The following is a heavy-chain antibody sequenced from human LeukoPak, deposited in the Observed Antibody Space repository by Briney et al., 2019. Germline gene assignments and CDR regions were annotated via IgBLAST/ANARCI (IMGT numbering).Heavy chain of an antibody. D-gene: IGHD2-15*01. CDR2: INPNSGGT. CDR1: GYTFTGYY. V-gene: IGHV1-2*02. J-gene: IGHJ4*02. Sequence: GASVKVSCKASGYTFTGYYMHWVRQAPGQGLEWMGWINPNSGGTNYAQKFQGRVTMTRDTSISTAYMELSRLRSDDTAVYYCATHSASIRHSTRIPRAADYWGQGTLVTVSS. CDR3: ATHSASIRHSTRIPRAADY.